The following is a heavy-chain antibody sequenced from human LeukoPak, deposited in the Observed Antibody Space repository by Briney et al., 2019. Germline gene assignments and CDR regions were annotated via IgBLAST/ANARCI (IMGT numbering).Heavy chain of an antibody. CDR2: INYDGSHT. D-gene: IGHD3-10*02. J-gene: IGHJ5*02. V-gene: IGHV3-74*01. CDR3: ARGRYMFTP. CDR1: GFTFPSYW. Sequence: VGSLRPSCAASGFTFPSYWIHWVRQDPGKGLVWVSHINYDGSHTNYADSVRGRFTVSRANAKNTLYLQMNSLRPEDAAVYFCARGRYMFTPWGQGTPVTVSS.